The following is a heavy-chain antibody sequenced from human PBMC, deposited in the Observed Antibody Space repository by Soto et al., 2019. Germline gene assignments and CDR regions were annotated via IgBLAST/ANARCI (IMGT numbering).Heavy chain of an antibody. Sequence: ESMPVPSNVVGERLDAACSGRVRQMPGKGLEWMGRIDPDDSYSDYSPSFQGHVTFSVDTSINTAYLQWKNLKASDTGNYYCARHPTMLPFDSWVQGTLVTVSS. D-gene: IGHD2-8*01. CDR3: ARHPTMLPFDS. CDR2: IDPDDSYS. V-gene: IGHV5-10-1*01. CDR1: GERLDAAC. J-gene: IGHJ4*02.